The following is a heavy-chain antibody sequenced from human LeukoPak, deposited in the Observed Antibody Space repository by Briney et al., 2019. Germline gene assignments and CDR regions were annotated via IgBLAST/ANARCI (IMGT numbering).Heavy chain of an antibody. CDR2: VSASNGHT. J-gene: IGHJ4*02. D-gene: IGHD3-10*01. Sequence: ASVKVSCKASGFSLHTYGVHWVRQTPGQGLEWMGRVSASNGHTLYVQKLQGRVTMTTDTSTSTAYMELTSLRSDDTAVYYCARRGGSYYNYWGQGTLVTVSS. CDR1: GFSLHTYG. V-gene: IGHV1-18*01. CDR3: ARRGGSYYNY.